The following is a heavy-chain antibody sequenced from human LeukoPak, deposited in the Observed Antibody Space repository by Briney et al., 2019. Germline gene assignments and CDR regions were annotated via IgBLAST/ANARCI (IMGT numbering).Heavy chain of an antibody. CDR2: IIPIFGTA. CDR3: ARANWNDRYYYGMDV. D-gene: IGHD1-1*01. Sequence: SVKVSCKASGYTFTNYTLNWVRQAPGQGLEWMGGIIPIFGTANYAQKFQGRVTITADESTSTAYMELSSLRSEDTAVYYCARANWNDRYYYGMDVWGQGTTVTVSS. V-gene: IGHV1-69*13. CDR1: GYTFTNYT. J-gene: IGHJ6*02.